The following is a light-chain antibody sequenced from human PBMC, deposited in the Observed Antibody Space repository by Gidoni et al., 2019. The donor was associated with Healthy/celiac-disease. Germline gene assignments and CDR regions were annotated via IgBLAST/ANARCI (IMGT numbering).Light chain of an antibody. V-gene: IGKV3-20*01. CDR1: QSVSSSY. J-gene: IGKJ1*01. CDR3: QRYGSSPPWT. Sequence: EIVLTQSPGTLSLSPGERATLSCRASQSVSSSYLAWYQQKPGQAPRPLIHGASSWAPGIPDRFRCSGSGSDFALTLSRLGPEAFAVYFCQRYGSSPPWTFGQGTKVEIK. CDR2: GAS.